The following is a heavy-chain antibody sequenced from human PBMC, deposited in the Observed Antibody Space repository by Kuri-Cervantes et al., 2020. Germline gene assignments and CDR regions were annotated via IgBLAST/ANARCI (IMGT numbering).Heavy chain of an antibody. J-gene: IGHJ6*02. D-gene: IGHD6-6*01. CDR3: ARASSSSRYYYYGMDV. CDR1: GFTFSSKY. V-gene: IGHV3-66*01. CDR2: IYSGGST. Sequence: GGSLRLSCAASGFTFSSKYMSWVRQAPGKGLEWVSVIYSGGSTYYADSVKGRFTIPRDNSKNTLYLQMNSLRSEDTAVYYCARASSSSRYYYYGMDVWGQGTTVTVSS.